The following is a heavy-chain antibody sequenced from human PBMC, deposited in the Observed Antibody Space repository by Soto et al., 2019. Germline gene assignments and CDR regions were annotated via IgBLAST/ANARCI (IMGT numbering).Heavy chain of an antibody. CDR1: GYTFTSYG. J-gene: IGHJ5*02. CDR2: ISAYNGNT. V-gene: IGHV1-18*04. Sequence: ASVKVSCKASGYTFTSYGISWVRQAPGQGLEWMGWISAYNGNTNYAQKLQGRVTMTTDTSPSPAYMELRSLRSDDTAVYYCARGLNDCWSGYYELDPWGQGTLVTVSS. CDR3: ARGLNDCWSGYYELDP. D-gene: IGHD3-3*01.